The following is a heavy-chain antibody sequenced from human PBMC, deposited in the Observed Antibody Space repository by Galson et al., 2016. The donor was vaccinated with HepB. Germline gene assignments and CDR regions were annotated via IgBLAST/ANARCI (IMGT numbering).Heavy chain of an antibody. J-gene: IGHJ3*02. CDR1: GFTVSRNY. V-gene: IGHV3-53*04. Sequence: SLRLSCAASGFTVSRNYMSWVRQAPGKGLECVSVIYSSDTSYYADSVKGRFTISRHNSRNTLYLQMNSLRAEDTALYYCARGAGYSSSWHAAGRAFDIWGQGTVVTVSS. D-gene: IGHD6-13*01. CDR3: ARGAGYSSSWHAAGRAFDI. CDR2: IYSSDTS.